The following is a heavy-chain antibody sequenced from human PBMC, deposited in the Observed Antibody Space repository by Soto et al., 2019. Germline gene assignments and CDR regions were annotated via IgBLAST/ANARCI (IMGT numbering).Heavy chain of an antibody. CDR1: GFTFSTYA. V-gene: IGHV3-23*01. CDR3: LQLVRGDSSYGMDV. CDR2: ISGSGGST. D-gene: IGHD6-13*01. Sequence: GGSLRLSCAASGFTFSTYAMTWVRQAPGKGLEWVSTISGSGGSTYYADSVKGRFTISRDNSEDTLYLQMNSLRAEDTAVYYYLQLVRGDSSYGMDVWGQGTTVTVSS. J-gene: IGHJ6*02.